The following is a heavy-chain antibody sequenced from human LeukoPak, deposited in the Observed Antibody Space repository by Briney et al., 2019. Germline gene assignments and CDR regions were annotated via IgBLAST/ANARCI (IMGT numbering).Heavy chain of an antibody. CDR2: ISGSGGST. CDR1: GFTFSSYA. D-gene: IGHD5-18*01. CDR3: AKTTGILRGYSYGSALAVDY. J-gene: IGHJ4*02. Sequence: PGGSLRLSCAASGFTFSSYAMSWVRQAPGKGLEWVSAISGSGGSTYYADSVKGRFTISRDNSKNTLYLQMNSLRAEDTAVYYCAKTTGILRGYSYGSALAVDYWGQGTLVTVSS. V-gene: IGHV3-23*01.